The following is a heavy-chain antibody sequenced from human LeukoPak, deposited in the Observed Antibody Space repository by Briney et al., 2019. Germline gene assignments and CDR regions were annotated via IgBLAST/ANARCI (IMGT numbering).Heavy chain of an antibody. CDR1: GGSISSYY. CDR2: IYYSGST. Sequence: SETLSLTCTVSGGSISSYYWSWIRQPPGKGLEWIGYIYYSGSTNYNPSLKSRVTISVDTSKNQFSLKLSSVTAADTAVYYCATLGTVVTDWYFDLWGRGTLVTVSS. D-gene: IGHD4-23*01. CDR3: ATLGTVVTDWYFDL. V-gene: IGHV4-59*01. J-gene: IGHJ2*01.